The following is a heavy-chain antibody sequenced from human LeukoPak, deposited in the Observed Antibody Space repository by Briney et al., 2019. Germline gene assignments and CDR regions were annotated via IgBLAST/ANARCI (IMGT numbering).Heavy chain of an antibody. J-gene: IGHJ3*02. Sequence: GGSLRLSCAASGFTFDDYAMHWVRQAPGKGLEWVSVIYSGGNTDYADSVKGRFTISRDNAKNSLYLQMNSLRAEDTAVYYCARDDRAGAFDIWGQGTMVTVSS. CDR3: ARDDRAGAFDI. CDR2: IYSGGNT. D-gene: IGHD3-22*01. V-gene: IGHV3-20*04. CDR1: GFTFDDYA.